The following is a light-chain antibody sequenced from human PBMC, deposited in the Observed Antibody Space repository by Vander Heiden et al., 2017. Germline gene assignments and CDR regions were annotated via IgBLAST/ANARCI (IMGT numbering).Light chain of an antibody. CDR1: QSVSSN. CDR3: QQNKNWPPNT. Sequence: EIVMTQSPATLSVSPGERATLSCRASQSVSSNLAWYQQKPGQAPRIPARFSGSGYGTEFTLTISSRQSEDFAVYYCQQNKNWPPNTFGQGTKMEIK. V-gene: IGKV3-15*01. J-gene: IGKJ2*01.